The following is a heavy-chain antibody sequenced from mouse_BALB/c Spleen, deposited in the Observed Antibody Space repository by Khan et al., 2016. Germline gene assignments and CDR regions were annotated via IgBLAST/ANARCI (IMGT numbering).Heavy chain of an antibody. V-gene: IGHV3-6*02. J-gene: IGHJ4*01. D-gene: IGHD2-12*01. Sequence: EVQLQESGPGLVKPSQSLSLTCSVTGYSITSGYYWNWIRQFLGNNLEWMGYISYDGSNNYNPSLKNRISIARDTSKNQFFLKLNSVTTEDTATYYCARIRRVYAMDYWGQGTSVTVAS. CDR1: GYSITSGYY. CDR2: ISYDGSN. CDR3: ARIRRVYAMDY.